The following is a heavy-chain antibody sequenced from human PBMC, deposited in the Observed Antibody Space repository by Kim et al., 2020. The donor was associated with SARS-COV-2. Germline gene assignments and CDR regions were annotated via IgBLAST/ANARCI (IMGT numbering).Heavy chain of an antibody. CDR3: AVGVVAIPSFDY. J-gene: IGHJ4*02. V-gene: IGHV5-51*01. D-gene: IGHD3-22*01. Sequence: RSSPSFQGQVTISADKSISTAYLQWSSLKASDTAMYYCAVGVVAIPSFDYWGQGTLVTVSS.